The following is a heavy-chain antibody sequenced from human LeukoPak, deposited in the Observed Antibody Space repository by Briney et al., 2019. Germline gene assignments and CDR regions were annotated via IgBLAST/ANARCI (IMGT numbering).Heavy chain of an antibody. CDR1: GGSISSYY. V-gene: IGHV4-59*01. D-gene: IGHD4-11*01. Sequence: SETLSLTCTVSGGSISSYYWSWIRQPPGKGLEWIGYIYYSGSTNYNPSLKSRVTISVDTSKNQFSLKLSSVTAADTAVYYCARKDYMGYYFGYWGQGTLVTVSS. CDR2: IYYSGST. CDR3: ARKDYMGYYFGY. J-gene: IGHJ4*02.